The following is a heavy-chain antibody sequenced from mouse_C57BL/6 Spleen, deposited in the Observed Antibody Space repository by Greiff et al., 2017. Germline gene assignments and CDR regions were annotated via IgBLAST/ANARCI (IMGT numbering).Heavy chain of an antibody. V-gene: IGHV1-52*01. D-gene: IGHD1-1*01. J-gene: IGHJ2*01. CDR1: GYTFTSYW. CDR2: IDPSDSET. Sequence: QVQLKQPGAELVRPGSSVKLSCKASGYTFTSYWMHWVKQRPIQGLEWIGNIDPSDSETHYNQKFKDKATLTVDKSSSTAYMQLSSLTSEDSAVYYCSITTVVASDYFDYWGQGTTLTVSS. CDR3: SITTVVASDYFDY.